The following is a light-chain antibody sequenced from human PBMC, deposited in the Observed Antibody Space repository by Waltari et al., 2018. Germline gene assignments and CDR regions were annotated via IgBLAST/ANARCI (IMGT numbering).Light chain of an antibody. CDR1: APNIGNNV. V-gene: IGLV1-44*01. Sequence: QSVLTPPPSASGTPGQGVTISCSGGAPNIGNNVVNWSQQVHGKAPKLLIDRSDRRPAGVPDRFSGSKSGTSASLAISGLQSEDEADYYCAAWDDSLNGRWVFGGGTKVTVL. J-gene: IGLJ3*02. CDR3: AAWDDSLNGRWV. CDR2: RSD.